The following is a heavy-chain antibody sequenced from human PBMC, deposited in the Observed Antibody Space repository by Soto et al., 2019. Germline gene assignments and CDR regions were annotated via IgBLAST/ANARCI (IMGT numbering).Heavy chain of an antibody. CDR2: MYYSGRT. CDR3: ATYFGPPAIWYFDY. Sequence: QVQLQESGPGLVKPSETLSLTCSVSGDSITRYYWSWIRQPPGKGLEWIGYMYYSGRTNYNPSLKTRLTLSVDTSKNQFSLKLSSVTAADTALYYCATYFGPPAIWYFDYWGQGTLVTVSS. CDR1: GDSITRYY. D-gene: IGHD3-9*01. V-gene: IGHV4-59*01. J-gene: IGHJ4*02.